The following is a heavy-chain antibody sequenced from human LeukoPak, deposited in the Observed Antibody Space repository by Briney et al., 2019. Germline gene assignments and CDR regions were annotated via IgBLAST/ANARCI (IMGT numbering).Heavy chain of an antibody. CDR3: ARAGIPMGGDRGWFDP. J-gene: IGHJ5*02. V-gene: IGHV4-4*07. D-gene: IGHD2-21*02. CDR2: IYTSGST. Sequence: SETLSLTCTVSGGSISSYYWSWIRQPAGKGLEWIGRIYTSGSTNYNPSLKSRVTMSVDTSKNQFSLKLSSVTAADTAVYYCARAGIPMGGDRGWFDPWGQGTLVTVSS. CDR1: GGSISSYY.